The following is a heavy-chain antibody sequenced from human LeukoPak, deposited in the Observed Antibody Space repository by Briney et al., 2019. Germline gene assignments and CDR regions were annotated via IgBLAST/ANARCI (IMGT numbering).Heavy chain of an antibody. D-gene: IGHD3-10*01. J-gene: IGHJ5*02. CDR2: INPNSGGT. Sequence: ASVKVSCKASGYTFTGYYMHWVRQAPGQGLEWMGWINPNSGGTNYAQKLQGRVTMTTDTSTSTAYMELRSLRSDDTAVYFCARGGVGSGSYNVDNWFDPWGQGTLVTVSS. V-gene: IGHV1-2*02. CDR3: ARGGVGSGSYNVDNWFDP. CDR1: GYTFTGYY.